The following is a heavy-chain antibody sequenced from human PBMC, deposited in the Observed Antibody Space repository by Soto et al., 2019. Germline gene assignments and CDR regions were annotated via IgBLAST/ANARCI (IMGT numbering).Heavy chain of an antibody. V-gene: IGHV1-18*04. D-gene: IGHD2-2*01. CDR1: GYTFTRYG. CDR2: TSADNGDT. J-gene: IGHJ4*02. Sequence: QVQLVQSGAEVKEPGAAVKVSCKASGYTFTRYGFSWVRQAPGQGLEWMAWTSADNGDTNYAPKLKGRVTLSTDTTTGTAYMELRRLRSDDTAVYYCARDERGTCTSSTCYYFDYWGQGTLVTVSS. CDR3: ARDERGTCTSSTCYYFDY.